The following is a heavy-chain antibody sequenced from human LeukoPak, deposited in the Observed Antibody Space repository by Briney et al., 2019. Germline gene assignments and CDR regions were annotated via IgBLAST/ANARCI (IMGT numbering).Heavy chain of an antibody. CDR2: INPNSGGT. V-gene: IGHV1-2*02. Sequence: ASVKVSCKASGYTFTGYYMHWVRQAPGQGLEWMGWINPNSGGTNYAQKFQGRVTMTRDTSISTAYMELSRLKSDDTAVYYCAREGITMVRGVHYYYGMDVWGQGTTVTVSS. D-gene: IGHD3-10*01. CDR3: AREGITMVRGVHYYYGMDV. CDR1: GYTFTGYY. J-gene: IGHJ6*02.